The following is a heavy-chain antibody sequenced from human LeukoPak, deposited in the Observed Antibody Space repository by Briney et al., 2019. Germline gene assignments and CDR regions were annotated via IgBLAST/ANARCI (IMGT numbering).Heavy chain of an antibody. J-gene: IGHJ4*02. CDR2: ISPIFGTA. D-gene: IGHD3-22*01. V-gene: IGHV1-69*05. CDR3: ASHYYDSSGYSPY. Sequence: SVKVSCKASGGTFSSYAISWVRQAPGQGLEWMGGISPIFGTANYAQKFQGRVTITTDKSTSTAYMELSSLRSEDTAVYYCASHYYDSSGYSPYWGQGTLVTVSS. CDR1: GGTFSSYA.